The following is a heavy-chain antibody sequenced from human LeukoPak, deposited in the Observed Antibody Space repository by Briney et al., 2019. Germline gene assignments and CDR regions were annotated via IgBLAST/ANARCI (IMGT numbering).Heavy chain of an antibody. CDR3: ASHGSGSYPLFDY. V-gene: IGHV3-21*06. CDR2: ITRSNYI. J-gene: IGHJ4*02. D-gene: IGHD3-10*01. CDR1: GFTFSTYG. Sequence: PGGSLRLSCEASGFTFSTYGINWVRQAPGKGLEWVSSITRSNYIYYADSVKGRFTISRDNAKNSLYLQMNSLRAEDTAVYYCASHGSGSYPLFDYWGQGALVTVSS.